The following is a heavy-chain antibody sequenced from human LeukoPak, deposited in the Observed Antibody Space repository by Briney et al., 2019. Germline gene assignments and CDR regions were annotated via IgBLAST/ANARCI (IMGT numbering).Heavy chain of an antibody. Sequence: GGSLKLSCATSGFTFNNYNMNWVRQAPGRALEWVSSITSSGTYIFYADSVKGRFTISRDNAKNSLYLQMNSLGPEDTAVYYCARDPYSGNYGDYYYYYMDVWGKGTTVTISS. CDR1: GFTFNNYN. CDR3: ARDPYSGNYGDYYYYYMDV. J-gene: IGHJ6*03. CDR2: ITSSGTYI. V-gene: IGHV3-21*01. D-gene: IGHD1-26*01.